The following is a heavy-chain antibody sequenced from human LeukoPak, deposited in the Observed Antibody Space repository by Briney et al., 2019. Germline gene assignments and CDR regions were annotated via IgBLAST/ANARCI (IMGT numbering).Heavy chain of an antibody. J-gene: IGHJ4*02. CDR3: ARRPHYYSSGRPWGVFDY. V-gene: IGHV4-39*01. Sequence: SETLSLTCTVSGGSISSSSYYWGWIRQPPGKGLEWIGSIYYSGSTYYNPSLKSRVTISVDTSKNQFSLKLSSVTAADTAVYYCARRPHYYSSGRPWGVFDYWGQGTLVTVSS. CDR1: GGSISSSSYY. CDR2: IYYSGST. D-gene: IGHD3-10*01.